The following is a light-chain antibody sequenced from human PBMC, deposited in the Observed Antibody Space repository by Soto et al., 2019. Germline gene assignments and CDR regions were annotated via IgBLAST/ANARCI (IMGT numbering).Light chain of an antibody. CDR3: LQDYNYPWT. Sequence: IQMTQSPSSLSASVGDRVTITCRASRYIRSDLSWYQQRPGQAPKVLIYAASSLQSGVPSRFSGSGSGTDFTLTISSLQPEDFATYHCLQDYNYPWTFGQGTKVDIK. J-gene: IGKJ1*01. V-gene: IGKV1-6*01. CDR1: RYIRSD. CDR2: AAS.